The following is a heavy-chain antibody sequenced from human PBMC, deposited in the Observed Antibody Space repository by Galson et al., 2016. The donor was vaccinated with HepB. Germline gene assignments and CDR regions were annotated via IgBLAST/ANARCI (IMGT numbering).Heavy chain of an antibody. CDR2: VYHDGNT. V-gene: IGHV4-4*02. CDR1: GGSITTTDW. D-gene: IGHD2-8*02. J-gene: IGHJ3*02. CDR3: ARDCTGGTCKSGDYDTFDI. Sequence: SETLSLTCAFSGGSITTTDWWSWVRQPPGKGLEWIGEVYHDGNTFYNPSVGSRVTISIDKSKNEFYLNLRSVTAADTAVYYCARDCTGGTCKSGDYDTFDIWGQGTVVTVSS.